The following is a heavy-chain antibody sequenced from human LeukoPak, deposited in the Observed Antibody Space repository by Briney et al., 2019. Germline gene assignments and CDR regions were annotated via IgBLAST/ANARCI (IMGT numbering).Heavy chain of an antibody. Sequence: PGGSLRLSCAASGFTFSSYGMHWVRQAPGKGLEWVAVISYDGSNKYYADSVKGRFTISRDNSKNTLYLQMNSLRAEDTAVYYCAKGDQGAHRYFDLWGRGTLVTVSS. CDR1: GFTFSSYG. CDR2: ISYDGSNK. D-gene: IGHD3-16*01. CDR3: AKGDQGAHRYFDL. V-gene: IGHV3-30*18. J-gene: IGHJ2*01.